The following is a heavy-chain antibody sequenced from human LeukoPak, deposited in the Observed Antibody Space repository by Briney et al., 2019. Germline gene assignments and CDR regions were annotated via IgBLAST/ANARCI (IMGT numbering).Heavy chain of an antibody. J-gene: IGHJ4*02. CDR3: ARGTTMIVVAANVDY. CDR2: ISGSGGST. Sequence: GGSLRLSCAASGFTFSSYAMSWVRQAPGKGLEWVSAISGSGGSTYYADSVKGRFTISRDNSKNTLYLQMNSLRAEDTAVYYCARGTTMIVVAANVDYWGQGNLVTVSS. V-gene: IGHV3-23*01. D-gene: IGHD3-22*01. CDR1: GFTFSSYA.